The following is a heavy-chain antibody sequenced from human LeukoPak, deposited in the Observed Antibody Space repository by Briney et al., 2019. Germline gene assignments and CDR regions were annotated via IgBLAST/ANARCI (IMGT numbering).Heavy chain of an antibody. Sequence: SDTLSLTCDVSDGSFSSHYWTWIRQPPGKGLEWIGYISYIGSTNYNPSLKSRVTISIDTSKNQFSLKLSSVTAADTAVYYCARDLVTVTKGFDIWGQGTMVSVSS. CDR1: DGSFSSHY. D-gene: IGHD4-17*01. V-gene: IGHV4-59*11. CDR2: ISYIGST. CDR3: ARDLVTVTKGFDI. J-gene: IGHJ3*02.